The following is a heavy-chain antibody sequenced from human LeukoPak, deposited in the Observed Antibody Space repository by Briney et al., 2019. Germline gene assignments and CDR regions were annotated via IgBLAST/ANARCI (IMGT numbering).Heavy chain of an antibody. CDR1: GVILENNS. J-gene: IGHJ4*02. D-gene: IGHD3-22*01. CDR2: ISWDGTT. CDR3: VKDLSYESSGSFFDF. V-gene: IGHV3-43*01. Sequence: GGSLRLSCAASGVILENNSMHWVGQAPGKTLEWVSLISWDGTTYYADSVKGRFTISRDNSKDSLSLQMDTLRSEDTAFYYCVKDLSYESSGSFFDFWGQGTLVTVS.